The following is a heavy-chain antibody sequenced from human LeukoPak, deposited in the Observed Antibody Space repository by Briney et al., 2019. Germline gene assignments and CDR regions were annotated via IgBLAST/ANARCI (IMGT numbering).Heavy chain of an antibody. CDR3: AREAYVDGFDY. CDR2: IYYSGST. Sequence: PSETLSLTCTVSGGSISSSSYYWGWIRQPPGKGLEWIGSIYYSGSTYYNPSLKSRVTISVDTSKNQFSLKLSSVTAADTAVYYCAREAYVDGFDYWGQGTLVTVSS. CDR1: GGSISSSSYY. D-gene: IGHD5-24*01. V-gene: IGHV4-39*07. J-gene: IGHJ4*02.